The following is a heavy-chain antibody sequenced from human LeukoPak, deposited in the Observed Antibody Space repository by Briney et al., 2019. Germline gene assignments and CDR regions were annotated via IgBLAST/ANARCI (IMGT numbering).Heavy chain of an antibody. V-gene: IGHV4-59*08. Sequence: SETLSLTCTVSSGSISSYYWSWIRQPPGKGLEWIGYIYYSGSTNYNPSLKSRVTISVDTSKNQFSLNLTSVTAADTAVYYCARHGAYDYGDRDAFDIWGQGTMVTVSS. J-gene: IGHJ3*02. D-gene: IGHD4-17*01. CDR1: SGSISSYY. CDR2: IYYSGST. CDR3: ARHGAYDYGDRDAFDI.